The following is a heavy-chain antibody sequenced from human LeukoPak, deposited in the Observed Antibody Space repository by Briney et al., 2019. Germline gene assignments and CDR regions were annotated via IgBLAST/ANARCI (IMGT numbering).Heavy chain of an antibody. CDR3: ARGGGLDV. D-gene: IGHD3-16*01. CDR1: GFTFNRYS. V-gene: IGHV3-21*01. Sequence: PGGSLRLSCAASGFTFNRYSMNWVRQAPGKGLEWVSSISSSSGYIYYADSVKGRFTISRDNAKYSLDLQMNSLRAEDTAVYYCARGGGLDVWGQGATVTVSS. J-gene: IGHJ6*02. CDR2: ISSSSGYI.